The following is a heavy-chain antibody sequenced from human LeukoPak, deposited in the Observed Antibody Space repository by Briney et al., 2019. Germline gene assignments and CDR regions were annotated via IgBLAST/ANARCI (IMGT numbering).Heavy chain of an antibody. Sequence: GGSLRLSCAASGFTFSNYAMTWVRQAPGKGLEWVGFIRSKAYGGTTEYAASVKGRFTISRDDSKSIAYLQMNSLKTEDTAVYYCTRTGTIFGVVISWFDPWGQGTLVTVSS. CDR2: IRSKAYGGTT. CDR1: GFTFSNYA. V-gene: IGHV3-49*04. D-gene: IGHD3-3*01. J-gene: IGHJ5*02. CDR3: TRTGTIFGVVISWFDP.